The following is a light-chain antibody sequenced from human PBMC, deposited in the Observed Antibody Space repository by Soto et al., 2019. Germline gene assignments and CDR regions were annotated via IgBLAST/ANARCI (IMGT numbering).Light chain of an antibody. CDR3: SSYTSSTTEV. Sequence: QSVLTQPASVSGSPGQSITLSCTGTSSDVGGYNYVSWYQHHPGKAPKLMIYDVSSRPSGVSNRFSGSKSGNTASLTISGLQAEDEADYYCSSYTSSTTEVFGTGTKVTVL. CDR2: DVS. J-gene: IGLJ1*01. CDR1: SSDVGGYNY. V-gene: IGLV2-14*03.